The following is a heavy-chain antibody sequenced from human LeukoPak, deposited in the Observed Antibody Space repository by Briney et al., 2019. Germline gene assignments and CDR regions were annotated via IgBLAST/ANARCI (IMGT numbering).Heavy chain of an antibody. D-gene: IGHD3-3*01. V-gene: IGHV1-46*01. J-gene: IGHJ5*02. CDR2: IYPGGGST. CDR1: GYTFTSYY. CDR3: ARERFDFWSGSPSNWFDP. Sequence: ASVKVSCKASGYTFTSYYIHWVRQAPGQGLEWMGIIYPGGGSTSYAQKFQGRVTMTTDTSTSTAYMELRSLRSDDTAVYYCARERFDFWSGSPSNWFDPWGQGTLVTVSS.